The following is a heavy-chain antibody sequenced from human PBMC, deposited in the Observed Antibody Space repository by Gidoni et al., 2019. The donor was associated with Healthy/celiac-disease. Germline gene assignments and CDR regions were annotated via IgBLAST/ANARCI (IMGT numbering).Heavy chain of an antibody. CDR1: GGSLSSSSYY. CDR3: ARGGYYDFWSGYESWFDP. CDR2: IYYSGST. V-gene: IGHV4-39*01. J-gene: IGHJ5*02. Sequence: QLQLQESGPGLVKPPETLSITGTVSGGSLSSSSYYWGWIRQPPGKGLEWIGSIYYSGSTYYNPSLKSRVPISVDTSKNQFSLKLSSVTAADTAVYYCARGGYYDFWSGYESWFDPWGQGTLVTVSS. D-gene: IGHD3-3*01.